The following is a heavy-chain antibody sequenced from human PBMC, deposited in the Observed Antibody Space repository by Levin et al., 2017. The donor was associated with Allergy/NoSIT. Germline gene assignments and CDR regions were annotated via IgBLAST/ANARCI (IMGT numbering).Heavy chain of an antibody. CDR2: INPNSGGT. D-gene: IGHD6-13*01. CDR3: ARDRSGADSWGFDP. V-gene: IGHV1-2*02. CDR1: GYTFTGYY. Sequence: GESLKISCKASGYTFTGYYMHWVRQAPGQGLEWMGWINPNSGGTNYAQKFQGRVTMTRDTSISTAYMELSRLRSDDTAVYYCARDRSGADSWGFDPWGQGTLVTVSS. J-gene: IGHJ5*02.